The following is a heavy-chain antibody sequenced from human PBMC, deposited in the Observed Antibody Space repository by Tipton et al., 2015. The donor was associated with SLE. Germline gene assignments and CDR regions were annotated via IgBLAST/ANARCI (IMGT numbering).Heavy chain of an antibody. V-gene: IGHV4-4*07. CDR3: ARHSLEGDAFDI. D-gene: IGHD1-1*01. J-gene: IGHJ3*02. CDR1: GGSISGYY. Sequence: TLSLTCTVSGGSISGYYWSWIRQPAGKGLEWIGRIYSSGYTNYNPSLKSRVTMSVDTSKNQFSLKVSSVTAADTAVYYCARHSLEGDAFDIWGQGTMVTVSS. CDR2: IYSSGYT.